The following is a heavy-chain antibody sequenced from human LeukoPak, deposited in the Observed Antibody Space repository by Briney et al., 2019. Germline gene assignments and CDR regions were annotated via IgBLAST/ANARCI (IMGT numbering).Heavy chain of an antibody. Sequence: GGSLRLSCSASQFTFINYAMHWVRQAPGKGLEYVSSISSNGGSTYYADSVKGRFTITRDNSKNTLYLQMSSLRAEDTAVYYCVKEKGGYYYGSGSNYTDWGQGTLVTVSS. V-gene: IGHV3-64D*06. CDR2: ISSNGGST. CDR1: QFTFINYA. D-gene: IGHD3-10*01. CDR3: VKEKGGYYYGSGSNYTD. J-gene: IGHJ4*02.